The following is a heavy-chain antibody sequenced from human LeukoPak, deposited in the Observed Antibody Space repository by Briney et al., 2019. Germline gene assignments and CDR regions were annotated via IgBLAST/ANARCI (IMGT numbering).Heavy chain of an antibody. V-gene: IGHV3-23*01. CDR2: ISGSGGST. CDR3: AKGMVGTMVRGVSSGMDV. CDR1: GFTFSSYA. J-gene: IGHJ6*02. D-gene: IGHD3-10*01. Sequence: GGSLRLSCAASGFTFSSYAMSWVRQAPGKGLEWVSVISGSGGSTYYADSVKGRFTISRDNSKNTLYLQMNSLRAEDTAVYYCAKGMVGTMVRGVSSGMDVWGQGTTVTVSS.